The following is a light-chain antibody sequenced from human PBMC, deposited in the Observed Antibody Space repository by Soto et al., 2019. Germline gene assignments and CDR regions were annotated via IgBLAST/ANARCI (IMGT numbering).Light chain of an antibody. CDR2: DVT. CDR1: SSDVGGYKY. J-gene: IGLJ2*01. Sequence: QSALTQPASVSGSPGQSITISCTGASSDVGGYKYVSWYQHHPGKAPKLLIYDVTIRPSGVSDRFSGSKSGNTASLTISGLQAEDEATYHCSSYTSTSTLVLFGGGTKLTVL. CDR3: SSYTSTSTLVL. V-gene: IGLV2-14*03.